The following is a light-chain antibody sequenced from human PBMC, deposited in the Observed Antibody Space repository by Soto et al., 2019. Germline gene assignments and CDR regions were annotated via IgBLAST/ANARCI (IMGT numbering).Light chain of an antibody. J-gene: IGKJ1*01. V-gene: IGKV3-11*01. CDR1: RTVDSN. CDR3: HHRSNWPQT. CDR2: DAS. Sequence: DIVLTQSPPTLSLAPGERATLSCRASRTVDSNLAWYQQKPGQAPRLLIFDASKRATGIPPRFSGSGSATDFTLTINSLEPEDFAIYYCHHRSNWPQTIGQGTKVEMK.